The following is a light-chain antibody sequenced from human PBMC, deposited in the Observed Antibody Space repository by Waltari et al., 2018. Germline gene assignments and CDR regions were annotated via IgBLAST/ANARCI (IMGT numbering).Light chain of an antibody. CDR2: KAS. CDR1: QSISNW. V-gene: IGKV1-5*03. Sequence: DIQMTQSPATLSASAGDRVTITCRASQSISNWLAWYQHKPGRAPKLLIYKASTLERGVPSTFSGSGSGTEFTLIISSLQPDDFATYYCQQYNSYPLSFGGGTRVEIK. CDR3: QQYNSYPLS. J-gene: IGKJ4*01.